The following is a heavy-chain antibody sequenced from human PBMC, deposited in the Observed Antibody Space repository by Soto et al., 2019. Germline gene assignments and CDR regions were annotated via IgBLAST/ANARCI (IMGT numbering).Heavy chain of an antibody. D-gene: IGHD3-3*01. V-gene: IGHV3-9*01. CDR3: AKTGLFGVVIDY. CDR2: ISWNSGSI. J-gene: IGHJ4*02. Sequence: GGSLRLSCAASGFTFDDYAMHWVRQAPGKGLEWVSGISWNSGSIGYADSVKGRFTISRDNAKNSLYLQMNSLRAEDTALYYCAKTGLFGVVIDYWGQGTLVTVSS. CDR1: GFTFDDYA.